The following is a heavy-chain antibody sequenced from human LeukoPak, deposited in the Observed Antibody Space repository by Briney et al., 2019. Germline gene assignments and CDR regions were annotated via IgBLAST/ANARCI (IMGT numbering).Heavy chain of an antibody. CDR2: IYHSGST. J-gene: IGHJ4*02. CDR1: GGSISTYY. V-gene: IGHV4-59*01. D-gene: IGHD5-24*01. Sequence: PSETLSLTCTVSGGSISTYYWNWIRQPPGKGLEWIGYIYHSGSTNYNPSLQSRVTISVDTSKNQFSLNLNSVTAADTAVYYCARDVDGYNFFDYWGQGTLVTVSS. CDR3: ARDVDGYNFFDY.